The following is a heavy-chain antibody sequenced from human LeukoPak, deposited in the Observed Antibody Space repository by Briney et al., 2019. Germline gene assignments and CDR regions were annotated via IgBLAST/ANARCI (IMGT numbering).Heavy chain of an antibody. D-gene: IGHD4-17*01. V-gene: IGHV4-61*02. J-gene: IGHJ4*02. CDR1: GGSISSDSYY. CDR2: IYTSGST. CDR3: ARDSGLYGDYVYY. Sequence: PSETLSLTCTVSGGSISSDSYYWSWIRQPAGKGLEWIGRIYTSGSTNYNPSLKSRVTISVDTSKNQFSLKLSSVTAADTAVYYCARDSGLYGDYVYYWGQGTLVTVSS.